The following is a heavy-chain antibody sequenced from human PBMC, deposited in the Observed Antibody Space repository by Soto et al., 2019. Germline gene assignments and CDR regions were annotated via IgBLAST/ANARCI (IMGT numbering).Heavy chain of an antibody. CDR2: INHSGST. CDR3: ARGHFMRIAAAGVRWFDP. Sequence: QVQLQQWGAGLLKPSETLSLTCAVYGGSFSGYYWSWIRQPPGKGLEWIGEINHSGSTNYNPSLKSRVTISVDTSKNQFSLKLSSVTAADTAVYYCARGHFMRIAAAGVRWFDPWGQGTLVTVSS. V-gene: IGHV4-34*01. D-gene: IGHD6-13*01. CDR1: GGSFSGYY. J-gene: IGHJ5*02.